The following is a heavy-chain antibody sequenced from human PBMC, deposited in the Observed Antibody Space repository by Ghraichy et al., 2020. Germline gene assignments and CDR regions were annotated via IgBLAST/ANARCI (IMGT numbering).Heavy chain of an antibody. CDR2: ITSSGGST. D-gene: IGHD1-7*01. CDR1: GFTFSTYA. CDR3: AKRGRRGNYEGFDY. V-gene: IGHV3-23*01. Sequence: GSLRLSCAASGFTFSTYAMSWVRQAPGEGLEWVSGITSSGGSTYYADSVKGRFTISRDSDKNTLYLQMNSLRAEDTAVYYCAKRGRRGNYEGFDYWGQRTLVTVAS. J-gene: IGHJ4*02.